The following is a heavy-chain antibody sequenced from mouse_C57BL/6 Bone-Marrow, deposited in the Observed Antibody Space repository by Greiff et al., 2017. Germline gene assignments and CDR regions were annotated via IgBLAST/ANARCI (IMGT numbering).Heavy chain of an antibody. CDR1: GYAFSSSW. CDR2: IYPGDGDT. J-gene: IGHJ3*02. V-gene: IGHV1-82*01. Sequence: LEESGPELVKPGASVKISCKASGYAFSSSWMNWVKQRPGKGLEWIGRIYPGDGDTNYNGKFKGKATLTADKSSSTAYMQLSSLTSEDSAVYFCAGYYGERGKGTLVTVSA. D-gene: IGHD1-1*01. CDR3: AGYYGE.